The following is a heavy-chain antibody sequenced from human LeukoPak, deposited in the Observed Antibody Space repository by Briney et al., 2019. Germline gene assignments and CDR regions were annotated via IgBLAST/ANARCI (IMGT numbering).Heavy chain of an antibody. D-gene: IGHD3-3*01. Sequence: TSETPSLTCTVSGGSISSGDYYWSWIRQPPGKGLEWIGYIYYSGSTYYNPSLKSRVTISVDTSKNQFSLKLSSVTAADTAVYYCARSFGVVLDYWGQGTLVTVSS. CDR2: IYYSGST. J-gene: IGHJ4*02. V-gene: IGHV4-30-4*08. CDR1: GGSISSGDYY. CDR3: ARSFGVVLDY.